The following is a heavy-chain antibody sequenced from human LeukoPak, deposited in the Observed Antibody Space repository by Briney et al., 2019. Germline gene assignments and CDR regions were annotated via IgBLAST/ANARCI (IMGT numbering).Heavy chain of an antibody. Sequence: PGGSLRVSCAASGFTFGRFTLSWVRQAPGEGLEWVSGISGGGGSTYYADSVKGRFTISRDNSRNTLYLQMNTMRAEDTAVYYCAKDRELSYVYDAFDIWGQGTLVTVSS. J-gene: IGHJ3*02. CDR3: AKDRELSYVYDAFDI. CDR1: GFTFGRFT. CDR2: ISGGGGST. V-gene: IGHV3-23*01. D-gene: IGHD3-16*01.